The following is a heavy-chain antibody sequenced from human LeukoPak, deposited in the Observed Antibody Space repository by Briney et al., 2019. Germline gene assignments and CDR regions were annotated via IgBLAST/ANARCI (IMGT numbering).Heavy chain of an antibody. CDR1: GFTFSDYY. D-gene: IGHD3-3*01. J-gene: IGHJ5*02. V-gene: IGHV3-11*01. CDR2: ISSSGSTI. CDR3: ARVFWSGSFTWFDP. Sequence: GGSLRLSCAASGFTFSDYYMSWIRQAPGKGLEWVSYISSSGSTIYYADSVKGRFTISRDNAKNSLYLQMNSLRAEDTAVYYCARVFWSGSFTWFDPWGQGTLVTVSS.